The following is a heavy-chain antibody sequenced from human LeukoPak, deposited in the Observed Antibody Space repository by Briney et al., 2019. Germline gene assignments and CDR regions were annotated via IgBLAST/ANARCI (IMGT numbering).Heavy chain of an antibody. V-gene: IGHV4-31*03. D-gene: IGHD5-12*01. CDR2: IYYSGST. Sequence: PSQTLSLTCTVSGGSISSGGYYWSWIRQHPGKGLEWIGYIYYSGSTYYNPSLKSRVTISVDTSKNQFSLKLSSVTAADTAVYYCATRALNSGYDWSIRRVADAFDIWGQGTMVTVSS. CDR1: GGSISSGGYY. J-gene: IGHJ3*02. CDR3: ATRALNSGYDWSIRRVADAFDI.